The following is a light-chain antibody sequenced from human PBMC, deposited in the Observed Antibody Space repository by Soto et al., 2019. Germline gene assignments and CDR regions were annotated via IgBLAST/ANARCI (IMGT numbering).Light chain of an antibody. CDR1: QSISNY. CDR2: AAS. J-gene: IGKJ4*01. V-gene: IGKV1-39*01. Sequence: DIEMTQSPSSLSASVADRVTITCRASQSISNYLNWYQQKPGKAPKLLIYAASSLQSGVPSRFSGSGSGTDFPLTISSLQPEDFATYYCQQSYGTPLTFGGGTKVEIK. CDR3: QQSYGTPLT.